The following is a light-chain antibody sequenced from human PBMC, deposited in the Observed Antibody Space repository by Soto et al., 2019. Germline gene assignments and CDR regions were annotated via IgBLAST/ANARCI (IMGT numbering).Light chain of an antibody. Sequence: QSALTQPASVSGSPGQSITISCTGTSSDVGGYNYVSRYQQHPGKAPKLIIYDVTNRPSGVSDRFSGSKSGNTASLTISGLQAEDGTDYYCSSYTSSSTPFVFGTGTKLTVL. CDR2: DVT. V-gene: IGLV2-14*03. J-gene: IGLJ1*01. CDR3: SSYTSSSTPFV. CDR1: SSDVGGYNY.